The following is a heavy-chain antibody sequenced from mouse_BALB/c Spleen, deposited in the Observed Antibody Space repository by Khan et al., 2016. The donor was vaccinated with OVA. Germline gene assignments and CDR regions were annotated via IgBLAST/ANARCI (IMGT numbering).Heavy chain of an antibody. D-gene: IGHD1-2*01. J-gene: IGHJ2*01. V-gene: IGHV3-2*02. Sequence: EVQLQESGPGLVKPSQSLSLTCTVTGHSITSGYGWNWIRQFPGNKLEWMGYISHSGSTNYNPSLKSRISITRDTSKNQFFLQLNSVTTADTATYYYSRTAMIKYWGQGTTLTVSS. CDR3: SRTAMIKY. CDR1: GHSITSGYG. CDR2: ISHSGST.